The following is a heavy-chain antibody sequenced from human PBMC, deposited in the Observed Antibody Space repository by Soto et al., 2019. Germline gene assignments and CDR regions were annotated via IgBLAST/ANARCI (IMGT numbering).Heavy chain of an antibody. J-gene: IGHJ3*02. CDR2: IIPIFGTA. V-gene: IGHV1-69*01. CDR3: ARVAGAYWGGDCYLNAFDI. D-gene: IGHD2-21*02. Sequence: QVQLVQSGAEVKKPGSSVKVSCKASGGTFSSYAISWVRQAPGQGLEWMGGIIPIFGTANYAQKFQGRVTITADESTSTAYMELSSLRSEDTAVYYCARVAGAYWGGDCYLNAFDIWGQGTMVTVSS. CDR1: GGTFSSYA.